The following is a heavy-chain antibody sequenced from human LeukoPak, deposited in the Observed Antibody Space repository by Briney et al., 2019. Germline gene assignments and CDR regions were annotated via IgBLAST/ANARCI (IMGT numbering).Heavy chain of an antibody. CDR2: IYSGGST. Sequence: PGGSLRLSCAASGFTFSIYSMNWVRQAPGKGLEWVSVIYSGGSTYYADSVKGRFTISRDNSKNTLYLQMNSLRAEDTAVYYCAKDMGLYSYGYYDYWGQGTLVTVSS. CDR1: GFTFSIYS. D-gene: IGHD5-18*01. V-gene: IGHV3-66*02. CDR3: AKDMGLYSYGYYDY. J-gene: IGHJ4*02.